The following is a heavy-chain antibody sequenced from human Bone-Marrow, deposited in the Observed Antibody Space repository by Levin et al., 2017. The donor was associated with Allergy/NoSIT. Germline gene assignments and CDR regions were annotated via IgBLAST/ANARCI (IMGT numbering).Heavy chain of an antibody. CDR3: ARGITYYYYMDV. Sequence: SQTLSLTCAVSGGSVRSNNWWSWVRQPPGKGLEWIGEIHHSGSTSYNPSLKSRVTISVDKSKNQFSLQLSSVTAADTAVYYCARGITYYYYMDVWGKGTTVTVSS. J-gene: IGHJ6*03. V-gene: IGHV4-4*02. CDR2: IHHSGST. CDR1: GGSVRSNNW. D-gene: IGHD1-14*01.